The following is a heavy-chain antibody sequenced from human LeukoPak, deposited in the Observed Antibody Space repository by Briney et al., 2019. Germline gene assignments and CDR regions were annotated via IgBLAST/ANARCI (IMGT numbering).Heavy chain of an antibody. Sequence: SETLSLTCAVYGGSFSGYYWSWIRQPPGKGLEWIGEINHSGSTNYNPSLKSRVTISVDTSKNQFPLKLSSVTAADTAVYYCASSCSGGSCYSSSPDYWGQGTLVTVSS. CDR2: INHSGST. D-gene: IGHD2-15*01. CDR1: GGSFSGYY. CDR3: ASSCSGGSCYSSSPDY. V-gene: IGHV4-34*01. J-gene: IGHJ4*02.